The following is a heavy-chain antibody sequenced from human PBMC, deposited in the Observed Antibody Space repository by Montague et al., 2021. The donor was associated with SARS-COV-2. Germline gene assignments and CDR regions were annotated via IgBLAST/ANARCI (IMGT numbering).Heavy chain of an antibody. CDR1: GGSVSSGSYY. J-gene: IGHJ4*02. V-gene: IGHV4-39*07. CDR2: IYYSGST. CDR3: ARGARQGYGFRLGSFDS. Sequence: SGTLSLTCTVSGGSVSSGSYYWSWIRQPPGKGLEWIGCIYYSGSTYYNPSLKSRVTMSVGTSKNQFSLKLSSVTAADTAVYYCARGARQGYGFRLGSFDSWGQGTLVTVSS. D-gene: IGHD3-10*01.